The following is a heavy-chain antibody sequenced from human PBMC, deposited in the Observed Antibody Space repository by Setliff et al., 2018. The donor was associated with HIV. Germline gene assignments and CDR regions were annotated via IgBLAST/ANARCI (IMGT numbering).Heavy chain of an antibody. CDR2: ISGDGGRAT. D-gene: IGHD7-27*01. CDR1: GFTVIRNH. CDR3: ARQGNWEFDY. V-gene: IGHV3-66*04. Sequence: QPGGSLRLSCAASGFTVIRNHMNWVRQAPGKGLEWVSLISGDGGRATHYSDSVKGRFSISRDNSKNSLYQQMISLRAEDTALYYCARQGNWEFDYWGQGTLVTVSS. J-gene: IGHJ4*02.